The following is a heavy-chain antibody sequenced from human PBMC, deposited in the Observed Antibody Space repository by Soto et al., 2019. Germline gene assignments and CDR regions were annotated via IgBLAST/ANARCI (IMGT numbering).Heavy chain of an antibody. CDR1: GFIFSEST. CDR2: VSTSGRST. D-gene: IGHD2-15*01. V-gene: IGHV3-64D*06. CDR3: VQQAHGLDRVAFDY. J-gene: IGHJ4*02. Sequence: PGRSLRLSCSSSGFIFSESTIYWVRQVPGKGLEAISAVSTSGRSTYYADSVKDRFTISRDNSKNTLFLQMGSLRPEDTAIYYCVQQAHGLDRVAFDYWGQGTPVTVSS.